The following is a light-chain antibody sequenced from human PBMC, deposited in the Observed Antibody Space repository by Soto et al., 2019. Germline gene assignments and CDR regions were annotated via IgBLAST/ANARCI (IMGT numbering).Light chain of an antibody. CDR2: GAS. J-gene: IGKJ2*01. CDR3: QHYNYWPFT. V-gene: IGKV3-15*01. Sequence: EIVMTQSPATLSVSPGERATLSCRASQSVSSNLAWYQQKPGQAPSLLISGASARATGVPARFSGSGSGTAFTLTICRLQSEDFAVYYCQHYNYWPFTFGQGTMLEI. CDR1: QSVSSN.